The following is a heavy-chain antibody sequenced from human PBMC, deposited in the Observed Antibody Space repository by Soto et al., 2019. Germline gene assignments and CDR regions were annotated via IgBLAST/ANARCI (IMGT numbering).Heavy chain of an antibody. V-gene: IGHV3-30*04. CDR3: ARDGYSGRSDGFDI. CDR2: ISYDGKNE. J-gene: IGHJ3*02. Sequence: QVQLVESGGGVVQPGRSLRLSCAASGFTFCAYSMHWVRQPPGKGLEWVAVISYDGKNERYTDPVEGLFNVSRDNSKNTMYRQMNSLRSEDTSVSYCARDGYSGRSDGFDIWGQGTMVTVSS. D-gene: IGHD1-26*01. CDR1: GFTFCAYS.